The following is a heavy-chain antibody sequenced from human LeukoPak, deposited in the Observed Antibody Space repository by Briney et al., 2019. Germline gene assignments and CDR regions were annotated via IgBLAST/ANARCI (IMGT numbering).Heavy chain of an antibody. V-gene: IGHV4-34*01. CDR2: INHSGST. CDR3: ARGIFYGGRNQYIWLDL. Sequence: SETLSLTCAVYGGSFSGYYWSWLRQPPGKGLEWIGEINHSGSTNYNPSLKSRVTISVDTSKNQFSLKLSSVTAADTAVYYCARGIFYGGRNQYIWLDLWGQGTLVTVSS. CDR1: GGSFSGYY. D-gene: IGHD4-23*01. J-gene: IGHJ5*02.